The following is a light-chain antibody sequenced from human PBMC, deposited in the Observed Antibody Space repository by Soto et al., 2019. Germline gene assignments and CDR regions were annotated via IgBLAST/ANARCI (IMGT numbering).Light chain of an antibody. CDR1: SSDVGGYNY. Sequence: QSALTQPASVSGSPGQSITISCTGTSSDVGGYNYVSWYQQHPGKAPTLMIYDVSDRPSGVSNRFSASKSGNTASLTISGLQAEDEADYYCCSYTSSSTPWVFGTGTKVTVL. V-gene: IGLV2-14*03. J-gene: IGLJ1*01. CDR2: DVS. CDR3: CSYTSSSTPWV.